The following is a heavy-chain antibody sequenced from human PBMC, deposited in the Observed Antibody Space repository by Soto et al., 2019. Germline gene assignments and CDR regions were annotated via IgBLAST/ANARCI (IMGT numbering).Heavy chain of an antibody. Sequence: ASVKGSCKASGYTFTSYDINWWRQATGQGLEWMGWMNPNSGNTGYAQKFQGRVTMTRNTSISTAYMELSSLRSEGTAVYYWARGRPYYDFWIGYYGPGRACYYMDVWGKGTTVIVSS. CDR2: MNPNSGNT. CDR3: ARGRPYYDFWIGYYGPGRACYYMDV. D-gene: IGHD3-3*01. J-gene: IGHJ6*03. CDR1: GYTFTSYD. V-gene: IGHV1-8*01.